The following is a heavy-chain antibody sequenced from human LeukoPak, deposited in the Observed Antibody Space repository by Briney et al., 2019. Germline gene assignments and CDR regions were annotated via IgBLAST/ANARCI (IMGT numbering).Heavy chain of an antibody. CDR3: ARQTAMGRSGDY. CDR2: IDPSDSET. Sequence: GESLKISCKASGYRFTSYWIGWVRQMPGKGLEWMGIIDPSDSETRYTPSFQGHVTISVDRSLTTAYLQWNSLKATDTGMYYCARQTAMGRSGDYWGQGTLVTVSS. V-gene: IGHV5-51*01. CDR1: GYRFTSYW. J-gene: IGHJ4*02. D-gene: IGHD5-18*01.